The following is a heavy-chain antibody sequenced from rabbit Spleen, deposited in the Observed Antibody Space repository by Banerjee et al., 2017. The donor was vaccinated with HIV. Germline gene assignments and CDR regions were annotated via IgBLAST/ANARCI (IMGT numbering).Heavy chain of an antibody. CDR1: GIDFSSRYC. Sequence: QQQLEESGGGLVKPGGTLTLTCKASGIDFSSRYCMCWVRQAPGKGLEWIACIHAGSSASTYYANWAKGRFTVSKASSTTVTLQMTSLTAADTATYFCARGYTYSYVGVAHVTDYFNLWGPGTLVTVS. V-gene: IGHV1S45*01. D-gene: IGHD6-1*01. CDR3: ARGYTYSYVGVAHVTDYFNL. CDR2: IHAGSSAST. J-gene: IGHJ4*01.